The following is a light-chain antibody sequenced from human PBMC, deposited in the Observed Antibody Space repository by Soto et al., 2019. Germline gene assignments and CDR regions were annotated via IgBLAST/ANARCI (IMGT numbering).Light chain of an antibody. Sequence: EIVMTQSPATLSVSPCGRATLSSRASQSIGDTLAWYQHKPGQAPRLLIYEASNRAAGVPGRFSGSGSGTDFTLTITRLEPEDFAFYYCHQRQRWPRTFGQGTKVDIK. CDR1: QSIGDT. CDR2: EAS. CDR3: HQRQRWPRT. V-gene: IGKV3-11*01. J-gene: IGKJ1*01.